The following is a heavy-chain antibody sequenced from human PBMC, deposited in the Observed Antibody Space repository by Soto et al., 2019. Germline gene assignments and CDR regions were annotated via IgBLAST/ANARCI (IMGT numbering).Heavy chain of an antibody. D-gene: IGHD6-25*01. CDR2: ISWNSGSI. Sequence: EVQLVESGGGLVQPGRSLRLSCAASGFTFDDYAMHWVRQAPGKGLEWVSGISWNSGSIGYADSVKGRFTISRDNAKNSLYLQMNSLRAEDTALYYCAKATVGSVDYWGQGSLVTVSS. CDR1: GFTFDDYA. V-gene: IGHV3-9*01. CDR3: AKATVGSVDY. J-gene: IGHJ4*02.